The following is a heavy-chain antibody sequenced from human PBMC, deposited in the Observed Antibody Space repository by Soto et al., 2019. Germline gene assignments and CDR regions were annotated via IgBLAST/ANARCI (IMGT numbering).Heavy chain of an antibody. J-gene: IGHJ3*01. Sequence: GGSLRLSCVASRFSFSTYGMHWVRQPPGKGLEWVAVISYDGREKYYADSVKGRFTISRDNSKNTLYLQMDSLSTEDTAVYFCAKDSRYNYDTESFDLWGQGTMVTVSS. CDR3: AKDSRYNYDTESFDL. V-gene: IGHV3-30*18. D-gene: IGHD5-18*01. CDR2: ISYDGREK. CDR1: RFSFSTYG.